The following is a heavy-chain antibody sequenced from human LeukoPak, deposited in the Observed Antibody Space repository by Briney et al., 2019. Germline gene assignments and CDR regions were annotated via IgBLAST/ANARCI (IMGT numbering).Heavy chain of an antibody. J-gene: IGHJ4*02. CDR3: TRGRYQLPVFWVLDDY. D-gene: IGHD2-2*01. Sequence: GGSLRLSCAASGFTFSNAWMIWVRQAPGKGLEWVGRIKSKTDGGTTDYAAPVKGRFTISRDDSKNTLYLQMNSLKTEDTAVYYCTRGRYQLPVFWVLDDYWGQGTLVTVSS. V-gene: IGHV3-15*01. CDR2: IKSKTDGGTT. CDR1: GFTFSNAW.